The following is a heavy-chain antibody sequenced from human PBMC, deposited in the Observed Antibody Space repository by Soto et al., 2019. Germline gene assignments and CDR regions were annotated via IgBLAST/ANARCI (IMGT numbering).Heavy chain of an antibody. Sequence: QVQLVESGGGVVQPGRSLRLSCAASGFTFSSYGMHWVRQAPGKGLEWVAVISYDGSNKYYANSVKGRFTISRDNSKXXLXXQMNSLRAADTPVYYCAKDRARYCGSGSCYTIVDSLGQGTLVTVSS. CDR2: ISYDGSNK. D-gene: IGHD2-15*01. CDR1: GFTFSSYG. J-gene: IGHJ4*02. CDR3: AKDRARYCGSGSCYTIVDS. V-gene: IGHV3-30*18.